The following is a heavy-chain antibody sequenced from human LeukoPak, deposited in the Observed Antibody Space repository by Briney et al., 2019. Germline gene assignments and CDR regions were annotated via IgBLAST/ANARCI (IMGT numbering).Heavy chain of an antibody. CDR1: GFTFSSYG. CDR2: IWYDGSNK. D-gene: IGHD3-22*01. V-gene: IGHV3-33*06. Sequence: GGSLRLSCVASGFTFSSYGMHWVRQAPGKGLEWVAVIWYDGSNKYYADSVKGRFTISRDNSKNTLYLQMNSLRAEDTAMYYCAKQHYYDSSGYYPPGDWGQGTLVTVSS. J-gene: IGHJ4*02. CDR3: AKQHYYDSSGYYPPGD.